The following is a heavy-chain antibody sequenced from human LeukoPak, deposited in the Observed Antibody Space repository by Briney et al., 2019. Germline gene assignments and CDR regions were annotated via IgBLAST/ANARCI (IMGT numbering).Heavy chain of an antibody. V-gene: IGHV1-2*06. D-gene: IGHD3-10*01. CDR3: ARDLAPGRGFWFDP. Sequence: ASVKVSCKASGYTFTGYYMHWVRQAPGQGLEWMGRINPNSGGTNYAQKFQGRVTMTRDTSISTAYMELSRLRSDDTAVYYCARDLAPGRGFWFDPWGQGTLVTVSS. CDR2: INPNSGGT. J-gene: IGHJ5*02. CDR1: GYTFTGYY.